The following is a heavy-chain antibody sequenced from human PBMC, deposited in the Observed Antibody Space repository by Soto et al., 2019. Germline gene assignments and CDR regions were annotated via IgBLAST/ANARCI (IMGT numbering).Heavy chain of an antibody. CDR1: GGSISSYY. CDR2: IYYSGST. D-gene: IGHD3-22*01. J-gene: IGHJ5*02. V-gene: IGHV4-59*01. Sequence: TVSGGSISSYYWSWIRQPPGKGLEWIGYIYYSGSTNYNPSLKSRVTISVDTSKNQFSLKLSSVTAADTAVYYCARGAYYYDFGWFDPWGQGTLVTVSS. CDR3: ARGAYYYDFGWFDP.